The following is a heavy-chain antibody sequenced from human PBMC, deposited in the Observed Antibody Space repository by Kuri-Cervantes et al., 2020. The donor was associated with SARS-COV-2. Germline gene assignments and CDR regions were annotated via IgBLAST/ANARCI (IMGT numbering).Heavy chain of an antibody. CDR1: GFTFSTYT. J-gene: IGHJ2*01. V-gene: IGHV3-30-3*01. CDR2: TTDDGTNK. Sequence: GESLKISCAASGFTFSTYTTHWVRQAPGKGLEWVAVTTDDGTNKYYADSVKGRFTISRDNSKNTLYLQMNSLRTEDTAVYYCARGFELLRDFDLWGRGTLVTVSS. CDR3: ARGFELLRDFDL. D-gene: IGHD1-7*01.